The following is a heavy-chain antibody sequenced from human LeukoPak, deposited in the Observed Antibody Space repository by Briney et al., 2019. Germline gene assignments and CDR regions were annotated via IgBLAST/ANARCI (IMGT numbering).Heavy chain of an antibody. CDR1: GGTFSSYA. D-gene: IGHD6-19*01. Sequence: SVKVSCKASGGTFSSYAISWVRQAPGQGLEWMGRIIPILGIANYAQKFQGRVTITADKSTSTAYMELSSLRSEDTAVYYCARTQLGIAVAGTDYWGQGTLVTVSS. CDR3: ARTQLGIAVAGTDY. V-gene: IGHV1-69*04. J-gene: IGHJ4*02. CDR2: IIPILGIA.